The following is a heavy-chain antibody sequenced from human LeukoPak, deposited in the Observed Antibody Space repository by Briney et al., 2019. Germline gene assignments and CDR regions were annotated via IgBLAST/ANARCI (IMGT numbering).Heavy chain of an antibody. CDR1: GFTFSSYP. J-gene: IGHJ4*02. CDR2: ISSNGGST. CDR3: AKDMDSSGYTNRAFDY. V-gene: IGHV3-64*01. D-gene: IGHD3-22*01. Sequence: GGSLRLSCAASGFTFSSYPMHWVRQAPGKGLEYVSGISSNGGSTYYANSVKGRFTISRDNAKNSLYLQMNSLRAEDTALYYCAKDMDSSGYTNRAFDYWGQGTLVTVSS.